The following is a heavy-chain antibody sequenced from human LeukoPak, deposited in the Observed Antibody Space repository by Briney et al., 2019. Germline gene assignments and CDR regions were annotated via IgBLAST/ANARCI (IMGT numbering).Heavy chain of an antibody. CDR2: IYSSGVT. CDR1: GGSISNYY. V-gene: IGHV4-4*07. Sequence: SETLSLTCTVSGGSISNYYWSWIRQPAGKGLEWIGRIYSSGVTDYKPSLKSRITMSVDTSKNQFSLKLSSVTAADTAVYYCARSFSSSSHFDYWGQGTLVTVSS. CDR3: ARSFSSSSHFDY. J-gene: IGHJ4*02. D-gene: IGHD6-6*01.